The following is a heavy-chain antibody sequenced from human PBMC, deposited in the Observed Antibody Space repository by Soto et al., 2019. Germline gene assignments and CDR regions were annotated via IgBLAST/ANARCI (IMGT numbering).Heavy chain of an antibody. V-gene: IGHV3-23*01. CDR1: GFSFSSYA. CDR3: AKDPSGYTDGYYYYYYMDV. J-gene: IGHJ6*03. CDR2: ISGTGRST. Sequence: LRLSCAASGFSFSSYAMSWVRQAPGKGLEWVSTISGTGRSTYYADSVKGRFTISRDNSKNTLYLQVDSLRAEDTAVYYCAKDPSGYTDGYYYYYYMDVWGKGTTVTVS. D-gene: IGHD6-25*01.